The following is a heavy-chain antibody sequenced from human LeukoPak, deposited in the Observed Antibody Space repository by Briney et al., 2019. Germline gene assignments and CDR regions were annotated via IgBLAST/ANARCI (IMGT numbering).Heavy chain of an antibody. V-gene: IGHV3-48*03. CDR2: ISSSGSTI. J-gene: IGHJ4*02. Sequence: GGSLTLSCAASGFSFSSYEMNWVRQAPGRGLEWVSYISSSGSTIYYADSVKGRFTISRDNAKNSLFLQMNSLRAEDTAVYYCARGPALDSSGYYDDYFDYWGQGTLVTVSS. CDR1: GFSFSSYE. D-gene: IGHD3-22*01. CDR3: ARGPALDSSGYYDDYFDY.